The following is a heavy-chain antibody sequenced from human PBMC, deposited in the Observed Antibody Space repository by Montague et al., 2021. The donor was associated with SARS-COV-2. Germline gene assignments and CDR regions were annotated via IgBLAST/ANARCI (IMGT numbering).Heavy chain of an antibody. J-gene: IGHJ5*02. CDR3: ATGPASYSSSWGWFDP. D-gene: IGHD6-13*01. V-gene: IGHV1-24*01. CDR1: GYTLTELS. Sequence: SVKVSCTVSGYTLTELSMHWVRQAPGKGLEWMGGFDPEDGETIYAQKFQGRVTMTEDTSTDTAYMELSSLRSEDTAVYYCATGPASYSSSWGWFDPWGQGTLVTVSS. CDR2: FDPEDGET.